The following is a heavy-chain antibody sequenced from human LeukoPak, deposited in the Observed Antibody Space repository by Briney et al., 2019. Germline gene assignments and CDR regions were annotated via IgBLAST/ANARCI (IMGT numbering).Heavy chain of an antibody. J-gene: IGHJ6*03. Sequence: GRSLRLSXTASGFTLGDYAMSWFRQAPGKGMEWVGFIRSKAYGGTTEYAASVKGRFTISRDDSKSIAYLQMNSLKTEDTAVYYCTRAPYYYYYYMDVWGKGTTVTVSS. CDR3: TRAPYYYYYYMDV. CDR2: IRSKAYGGTT. V-gene: IGHV3-49*03. CDR1: GFTLGDYA.